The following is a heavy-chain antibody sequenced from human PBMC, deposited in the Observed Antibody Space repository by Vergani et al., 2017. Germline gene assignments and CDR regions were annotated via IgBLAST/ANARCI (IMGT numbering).Heavy chain of an antibody. J-gene: IGHJ4*02. V-gene: IGHV1-69*05. CDR2: IIPIFGTA. Sequence: QVQLVQSGAEVKKPGSSVKVSCKASGGTFSSYAISWVRQAPGQGLEWMGRIIPIFGTANYAQKFQGRVTMTRDTSISTAYMELSNLRSDDTAVYYCARVGTSSNRDYFDYWGQGTLVTVSS. D-gene: IGHD2-2*01. CDR1: GGTFSSYA. CDR3: ARVGTSSNRDYFDY.